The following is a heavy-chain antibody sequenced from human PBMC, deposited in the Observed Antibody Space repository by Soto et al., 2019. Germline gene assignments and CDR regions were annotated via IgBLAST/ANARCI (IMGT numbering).Heavy chain of an antibody. J-gene: IGHJ4*02. D-gene: IGHD3-22*01. V-gene: IGHV3-23*01. CDR1: GFTFSSYA. Sequence: GGSLRLSCAASGFTFSSYAMSWVRQAPGKGLEWVSAISGSGGSTYYADSVKGRFTISRDNSKNTLYLQMNSLRAEDTAVYYCAKDIQSYYYDSSGYPIAFDYWGQGTLVTVSS. CDR2: ISGSGGST. CDR3: AKDIQSYYYDSSGYPIAFDY.